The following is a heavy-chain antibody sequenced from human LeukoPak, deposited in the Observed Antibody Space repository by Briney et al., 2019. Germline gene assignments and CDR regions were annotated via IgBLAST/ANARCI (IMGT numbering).Heavy chain of an antibody. Sequence: QPGGSLRLSCAASGFTFSSYWMHWVRQAPGKGLEWVSSVSGSGGETHSTDSVKGRFTISRDNAKGTLYLQMSSLRAEDTAVYYCAKVPHYGGNSPYFDSWGQGTLVTVSS. CDR2: VSGSGGET. D-gene: IGHD4-23*01. CDR1: GFTFSSYW. V-gene: IGHV3-23*01. J-gene: IGHJ4*02. CDR3: AKVPHYGGNSPYFDS.